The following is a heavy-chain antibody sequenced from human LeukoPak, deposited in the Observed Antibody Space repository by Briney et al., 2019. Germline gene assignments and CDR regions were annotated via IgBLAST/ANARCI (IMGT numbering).Heavy chain of an antibody. CDR1: GFTFGDYA. J-gene: IGHJ6*02. D-gene: IGHD2-15*01. CDR2: IRSKAYGGTT. Sequence: GGSLRLSCTASGFTFGDYAMSWFRQAPGKGLEWVGSIRSKAYGGTTEYAASVKGRFTISRDDSKSIAYLQMNSLKTEDTAVYYCTRPPRGYCSGGSCYVDVWGQGTTVTVSS. CDR3: TRPPRGYCSGGSCYVDV. V-gene: IGHV3-49*03.